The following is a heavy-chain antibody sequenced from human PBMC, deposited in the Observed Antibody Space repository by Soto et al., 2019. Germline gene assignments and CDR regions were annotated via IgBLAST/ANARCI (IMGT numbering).Heavy chain of an antibody. CDR2: INPSGGST. CDR1: GYTFTIYY. J-gene: IGHJ3*02. Sequence: GASVKVSCKASGYTFTIYYMHWVRQAPGQGLEWMGIINPSGGSTSYAQKFQGRVTMTRDTSTSTVYMELSSLRSEDTAVYYCARDHRRIVVVVAATRSDAFDIWGQGTMVTVSS. V-gene: IGHV1-46*01. CDR3: ARDHRRIVVVVAATRSDAFDI. D-gene: IGHD2-15*01.